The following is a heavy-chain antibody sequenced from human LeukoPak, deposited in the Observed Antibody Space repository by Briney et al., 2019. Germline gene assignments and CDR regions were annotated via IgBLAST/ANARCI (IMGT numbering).Heavy chain of an antibody. CDR2: IYYSGST. CDR3: ASVGYSSGWYYFDY. Sequence: ASQTLSLTCTVSGGSISSGGYYWSWIRQHPGKGLEWIGYIYYSGSTYYNPSLKSRVTISVDTSKNQFSLKLSSVTAADTAVYYCASVGYSSGWYYFDYWGQGTLVTVSS. D-gene: IGHD6-19*01. CDR1: GGSISSGGYY. J-gene: IGHJ4*02. V-gene: IGHV4-31*03.